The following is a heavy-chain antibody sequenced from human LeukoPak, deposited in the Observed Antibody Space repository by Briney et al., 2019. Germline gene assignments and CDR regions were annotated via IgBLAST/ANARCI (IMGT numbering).Heavy chain of an antibody. Sequence: PGGSLRLSCTTSGFTFGDYAMSWVRQAPGKGLEWVGFIRSKAYGGTTEYAASVKGRFTISRDDSRRIVYLQMNSLKNEDTAVYYCTREGGGSDAFDYWGQGTLVTVSS. CDR2: IRSKAYGGTT. CDR1: GFTFGDYA. J-gene: IGHJ4*02. CDR3: TREGGGSDAFDY. V-gene: IGHV3-49*04. D-gene: IGHD3-16*01.